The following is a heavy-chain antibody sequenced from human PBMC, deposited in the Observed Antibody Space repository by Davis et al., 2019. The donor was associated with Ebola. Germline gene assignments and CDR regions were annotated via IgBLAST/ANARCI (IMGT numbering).Heavy chain of an antibody. V-gene: IGHV4-39*02. CDR3: ARDYYDSSGYLHYFDY. D-gene: IGHD3-22*01. J-gene: IGHJ4*02. Sequence: MPSETLSLTCTVSGGSISSSSYYWGWIRQPPGKGLEWIGSIYYSGSTYYNPSLKSRVTISVDTSKNQFSLKLSSVTAADTAVYYCARDYYDSSGYLHYFDYWGQGTLVTVSS. CDR1: GGSISSSSYY. CDR2: IYYSGST.